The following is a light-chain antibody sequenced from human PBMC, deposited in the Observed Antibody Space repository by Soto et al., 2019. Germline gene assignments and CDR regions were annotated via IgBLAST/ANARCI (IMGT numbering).Light chain of an antibody. CDR2: DVT. CDR3: CSYAGSYTHV. CDR1: SNDVGGYNF. Sequence: QSALTQPRSVSRSPGQSVTISCTGTSNDVGGYNFVSWYQQYPGKAPKLIIYDVTKGPSGVPDRFSGSKSGNTASLTISGLQTDDEADYYCCSYAGSYTHVFGTGTKLTVL. J-gene: IGLJ1*01. V-gene: IGLV2-11*01.